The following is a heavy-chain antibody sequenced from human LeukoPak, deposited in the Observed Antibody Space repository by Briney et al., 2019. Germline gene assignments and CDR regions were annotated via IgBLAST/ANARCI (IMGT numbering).Heavy chain of an antibody. CDR2: ISGSGGST. CDR1: GFTFSSYA. D-gene: IGHD2-2*01. CDR3: AKDYYRYCSSTSCSTGYYFDY. Sequence: GGSLRLSCAASGFTFSSYAMSWVRQAPGKGLEWVSAISGSGGSTYYADSVKGRFTISRDDSKNTLYLQMNSLRAEDTAVYYCAKDYYRYCSSTSCSTGYYFDYWGQGTLVTVSS. V-gene: IGHV3-23*01. J-gene: IGHJ4*02.